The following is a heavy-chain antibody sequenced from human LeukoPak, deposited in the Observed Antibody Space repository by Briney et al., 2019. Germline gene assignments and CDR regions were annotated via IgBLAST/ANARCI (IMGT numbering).Heavy chain of an antibody. CDR2: ISYDGSNK. CDR3: ASRYCSSTSCPDY. Sequence: GGFLRLSCAASGFTFSSYAMHWVRQAPGKGLEWVAVISYDGSNKYYADSVKGRFTISRDNSKNTLYLQMNSLRAEDTAVYYCASRYCSSTSCPDYWGQGTLVTVSS. CDR1: GFTFSSYA. V-gene: IGHV3-30-3*01. J-gene: IGHJ4*02. D-gene: IGHD2-2*01.